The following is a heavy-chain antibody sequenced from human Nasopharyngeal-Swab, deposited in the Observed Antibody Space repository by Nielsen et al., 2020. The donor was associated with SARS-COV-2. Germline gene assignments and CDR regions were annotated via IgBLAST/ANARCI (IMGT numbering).Heavy chain of an antibody. D-gene: IGHD3-22*01. CDR2: IRSKAYGGTT. Sequence: GESLKISCTASGFTFGDYAMSWFRQAPGKGLEWVGFIRSKAYGGTTEYAASVKGRFTISRDDSKSIAYLQMNSLKTEDTAVYYCTRGDYYDSSGYYFIDYWGQGTLVTVSS. J-gene: IGHJ4*02. CDR1: GFTFGDYA. V-gene: IGHV3-49*03. CDR3: TRGDYYDSSGYYFIDY.